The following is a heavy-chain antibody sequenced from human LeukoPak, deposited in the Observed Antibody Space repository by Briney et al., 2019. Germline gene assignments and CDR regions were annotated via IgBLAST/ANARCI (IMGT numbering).Heavy chain of an antibody. V-gene: IGHV1-46*01. J-gene: IGHJ6*02. Sequence: ASVKVSCKASGYTFTSYCMHWVRQAPGQGLEWMGIINPSGGSTSYAQKLQGRVTMTTDTSTSTAYMELRSLRSDDTAVYYCARDLTHSSSWEYYGMDVWGQGTTVTVSS. CDR3: ARDLTHSSSWEYYGMDV. CDR2: INPSGGST. D-gene: IGHD6-13*01. CDR1: GYTFTSYC.